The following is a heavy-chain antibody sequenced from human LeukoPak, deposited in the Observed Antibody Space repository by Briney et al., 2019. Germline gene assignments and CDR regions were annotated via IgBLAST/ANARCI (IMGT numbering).Heavy chain of an antibody. CDR1: GYTFTSYG. V-gene: IGHV1-18*01. Sequence: ASVKVSCKASGYTFTSYGISWVRQAPGQGLEWMGWISAYNGNTKYAQKLQGRVTMTTDTSTSTAYMELRSLRSDDTAVYYCARDSPWVVFGDLARPRDAFDIWGQGTMVTVSS. CDR2: ISAYNGNT. CDR3: ARDSPWVVFGDLARPRDAFDI. J-gene: IGHJ3*02. D-gene: IGHD2-15*01.